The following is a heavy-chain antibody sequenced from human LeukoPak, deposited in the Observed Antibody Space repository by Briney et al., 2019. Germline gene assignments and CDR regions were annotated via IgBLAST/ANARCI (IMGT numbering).Heavy chain of an antibody. CDR1: GGSFSGYY. V-gene: IGHV4-34*01. CDR2: INHSGST. J-gene: IGHJ4*02. CDR3: ARRLDSSGYYGYYYFDY. Sequence: SETLSLTCAVYGGSFSGYYWSWIRQPPGKGLEWIGEINHSGSTIYNPSLKSRVTISVDTSKNQFSLKLSSVTAADTAVYYCARRLDSSGYYGYYYFDYWGQGTLVTVSS. D-gene: IGHD3-22*01.